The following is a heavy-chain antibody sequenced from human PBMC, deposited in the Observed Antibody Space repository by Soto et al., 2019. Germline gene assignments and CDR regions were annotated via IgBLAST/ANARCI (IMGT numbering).Heavy chain of an antibody. D-gene: IGHD6-13*01. CDR3: AREGRSSWTYTYCYYGMDV. CDR2: ISSSSSTI. CDR1: GFTFSSYS. Sequence: GGPLRLSCAASGFTFSSYSMNWVRQAPGKGLEWVSYISSSSSTIYYADSVKGRFTISRDNAKNSLYLQMNSLRDEDTAVYYCAREGRSSWTYTYCYYGMDVWGQGTTVTVSS. J-gene: IGHJ6*02. V-gene: IGHV3-48*02.